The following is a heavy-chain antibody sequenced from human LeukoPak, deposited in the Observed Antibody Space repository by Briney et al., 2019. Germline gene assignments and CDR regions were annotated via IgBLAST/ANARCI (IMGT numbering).Heavy chain of an antibody. V-gene: IGHV3-7*01. CDR3: ARERDGRFFDY. CDR2: INQDGSEK. D-gene: IGHD5-24*01. Sequence: GGSLRLSCAVSGLIFRSYWMSWVRQAPGKGLEWVANINQDGSEKYFVDSVKGRFTISRDNAKNSLHLQMNTLRAEDTAVYYCARERDGRFFDYWGQGILVTVSS. CDR1: GLIFRSYW. J-gene: IGHJ4*02.